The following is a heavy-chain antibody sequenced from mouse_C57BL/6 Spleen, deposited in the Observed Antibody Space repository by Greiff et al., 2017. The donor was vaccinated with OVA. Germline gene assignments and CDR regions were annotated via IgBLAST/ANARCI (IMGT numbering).Heavy chain of an antibody. CDR1: GYAFSSSW. Sequence: VMLVESGPELVKPGASVKISCKASGYAFSSSWMNWVKQRPGQGLEWIGRLYPGDGDTNYNGKFKGKATLTADKSSRTAYMQLSSLTSEDSAVYFWGRGGYYGGSSGYFDGWGTGTTVTVSS. CDR2: LYPGDGDT. CDR3: GRGGYYGGSSGYFDG. J-gene: IGHJ1*03. V-gene: IGHV1-82*01. D-gene: IGHD1-1*01.